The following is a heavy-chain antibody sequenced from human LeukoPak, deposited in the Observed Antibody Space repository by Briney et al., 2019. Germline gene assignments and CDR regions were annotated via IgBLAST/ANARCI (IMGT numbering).Heavy chain of an antibody. CDR2: IYTSGST. Sequence: SETLSLTCTVSGGSISSYYWSWIRQPPGKGLEWIGYIYTSGSTNYNPSLKGRVTISVDTSKNQFSLKLSSVTAADTAVYYCARRGVRGVIITWGQGTLVTVSS. D-gene: IGHD3-10*01. CDR3: ARRGVRGVIIT. CDR1: GGSISSYY. V-gene: IGHV4-4*09. J-gene: IGHJ4*02.